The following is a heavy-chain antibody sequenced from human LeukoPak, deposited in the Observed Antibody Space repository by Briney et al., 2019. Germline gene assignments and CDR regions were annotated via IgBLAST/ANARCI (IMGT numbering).Heavy chain of an antibody. Sequence: SDTLSFTWTVGGGSISSYNWSWLRLPPEKGLEWGGYIYCGGSTSYNPSLKSRVTISVDTSKNQSSLKLGSVTAADTAVYSCARDSYGRNSDFQHGGQGTLVSVPT. D-gene: IGHD4-23*01. V-gene: IGHV4-59*12. CDR1: GGSISSYN. J-gene: IGHJ1*01. CDR3: ARDSYGRNSDFQH. CDR2: IYCGGST.